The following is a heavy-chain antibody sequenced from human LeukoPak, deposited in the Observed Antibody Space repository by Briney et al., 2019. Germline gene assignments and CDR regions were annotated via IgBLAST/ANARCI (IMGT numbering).Heavy chain of an antibody. CDR3: ATLRAGYSSGWYNY. D-gene: IGHD6-19*01. CDR1: GGSISSHY. J-gene: IGHJ4*02. V-gene: IGHV4-59*11. CDR2: IYYSGST. Sequence: SETLSLTCTVSGGSISSHYWSWIRQPPGKGLEWIGHIYYSGSTNYNPSLKSRVTISVDTSKNQFSLKLSSVTAADTAVYYCATLRAGYSSGWYNYWGQGTLVTVSS.